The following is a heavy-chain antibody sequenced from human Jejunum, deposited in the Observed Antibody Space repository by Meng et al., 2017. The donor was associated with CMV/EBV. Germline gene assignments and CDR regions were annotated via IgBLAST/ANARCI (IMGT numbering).Heavy chain of an antibody. J-gene: IGHJ4*02. CDR1: GHSFTISA. CDR2: INTSAGNP. D-gene: IGHD6-19*01. Sequence: CDVKNPGASVQVSCRASGHSFTISAMNWVRQAPGQGLERMGWINTSAGNPTYAQGFTGRFVFSLDTSVSTAYLQISSLKAEDTAVYYCVRDKIAVAGITGDYWGQGTLVTVSS. CDR3: VRDKIAVAGITGDY. V-gene: IGHV7-4-1*02.